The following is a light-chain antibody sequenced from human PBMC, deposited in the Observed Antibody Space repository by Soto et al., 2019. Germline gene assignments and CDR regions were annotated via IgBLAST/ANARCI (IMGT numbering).Light chain of an antibody. CDR3: SSYTSRSTLDYV. Sequence: QSALTQPASVSGSPGPSITISCTGTSSDVGGYNYVSWYQQHPGKAPKLMIYEVSNRPSGVSNRFSGSKSGNTASLTISGLQAEDEADYYCSSYTSRSTLDYVFGSGTKVTVL. CDR2: EVS. V-gene: IGLV2-14*01. J-gene: IGLJ1*01. CDR1: SSDVGGYNY.